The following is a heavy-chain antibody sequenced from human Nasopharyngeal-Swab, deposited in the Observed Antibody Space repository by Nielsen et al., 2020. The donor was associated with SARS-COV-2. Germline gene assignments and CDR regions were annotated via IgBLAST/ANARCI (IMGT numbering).Heavy chain of an antibody. CDR2: ISYDGINK. J-gene: IGHJ3*02. V-gene: IGHV3-30-3*01. CDR1: GFTFSSYA. D-gene: IGHD4-17*01. CDR3: ARDSDGYGDSGGNAFDI. Sequence: GESLKISCAASGFTFSSYAMHWVRQAPGKGLEWVAVISYDGINKYYADSVTGRFTISRDNSKNTLYLQMNSLRAEETAVYYCARDSDGYGDSGGNAFDIWGQGTMVTVSS.